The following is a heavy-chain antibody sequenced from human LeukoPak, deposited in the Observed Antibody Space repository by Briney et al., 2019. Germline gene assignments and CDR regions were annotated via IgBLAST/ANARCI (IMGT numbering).Heavy chain of an antibody. CDR2: ISSSSTYT. D-gene: IGHD1-26*01. V-gene: IGHV3-11*03. CDR3: AKDMELAS. CDR1: GFTFSDYY. Sequence: GGSLRLSCAASGFTFSDYYMSWIRQAPGKGLEWVSYISSSSTYTNYADSVKGRFTISRDNSKNTLYLQMNNLRGEDTAEYYCAKDMELASWGQGTLVTVSS. J-gene: IGHJ5*02.